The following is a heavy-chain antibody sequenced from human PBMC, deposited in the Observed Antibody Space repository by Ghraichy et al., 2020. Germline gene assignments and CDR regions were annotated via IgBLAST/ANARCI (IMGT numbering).Heavy chain of an antibody. J-gene: IGHJ6*02. Sequence: GGSLRLSCAASGFTFRRYWMHWVRQAPGKGLVWVSRINSDGSSTRYADSVKGRFTISRDNAKNTLYLQMNSLRAEDTAVYYCARGDVDTAMVTEGYYYYYGMAVWGQGTTVTVSS. V-gene: IGHV3-74*01. CDR1: GFTFRRYW. D-gene: IGHD5-18*01. CDR2: INSDGSST. CDR3: ARGDVDTAMVTEGYYYYYGMAV.